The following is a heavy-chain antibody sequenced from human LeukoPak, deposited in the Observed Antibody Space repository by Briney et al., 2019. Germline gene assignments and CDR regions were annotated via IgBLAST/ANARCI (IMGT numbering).Heavy chain of an antibody. J-gene: IGHJ3*02. CDR3: ARDRTIFGVVDAFDI. Sequence: PSQTLSLTCTVSGGSISSGSYYWSWIRQPAGKGLEWIGRIYTSGSTNYNPSLKSRVTISVATSKNQFSLKLSSVTAADTAVYYCARDRTIFGVVDAFDIWGQGTMVTVSS. CDR2: IYTSGST. D-gene: IGHD3-3*01. V-gene: IGHV4-61*02. CDR1: GGSISSGSYY.